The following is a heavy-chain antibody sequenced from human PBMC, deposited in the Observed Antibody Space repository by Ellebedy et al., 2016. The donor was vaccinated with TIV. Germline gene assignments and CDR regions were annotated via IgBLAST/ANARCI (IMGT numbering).Heavy chain of an antibody. CDR2: ISASGGRT. CDR3: AKDLTVTTDY. CDR1: GFTFSSFA. D-gene: IGHD4-17*01. J-gene: IGHJ4*02. Sequence: GESLKISCAASGFTFSSFAMNWVRQAPGKGLEWVSTISASGGRTYYADSVKGRFTISRDNSKNTMYLQMNSLRADDTAVYYWAKDLTVTTDYWGQGTLVTFSS. V-gene: IGHV3-23*01.